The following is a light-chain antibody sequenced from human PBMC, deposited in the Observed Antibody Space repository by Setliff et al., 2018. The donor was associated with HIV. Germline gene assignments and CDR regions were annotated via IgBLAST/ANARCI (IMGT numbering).Light chain of an antibody. Sequence: QSALAQPASVSGSPGQSITISCTGSRSDVGNTLSVSWYQQNVGEVPKLLIYEVDRRPSGISHRFSGSKSGNTASLTISGLQVEDEADYYCSSYAGTNTYVFGTGTKVTVL. J-gene: IGLJ1*01. V-gene: IGLV2-23*02. CDR3: SSYAGTNTYV. CDR1: RSDVGNTLS. CDR2: EVD.